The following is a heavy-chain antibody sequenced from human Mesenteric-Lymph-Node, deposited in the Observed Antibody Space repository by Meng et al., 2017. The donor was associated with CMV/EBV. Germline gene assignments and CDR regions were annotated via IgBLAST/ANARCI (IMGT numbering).Heavy chain of an antibody. CDR1: GASFSGYY. CDR2: INHSGST. D-gene: IGHD4-11*01. V-gene: IGHV4-34*01. Sequence: SETLSLTCAVYGASFSGYYWSWIRQPPGKGLEWIGEINHSGSTNYNPSHKSRVTISVDKSKNQFSLKLSSVTAADTAVYYCARVGPMTTVNYFDYWGQGTLVTVSS. CDR3: ARVGPMTTVNYFDY. J-gene: IGHJ4*02.